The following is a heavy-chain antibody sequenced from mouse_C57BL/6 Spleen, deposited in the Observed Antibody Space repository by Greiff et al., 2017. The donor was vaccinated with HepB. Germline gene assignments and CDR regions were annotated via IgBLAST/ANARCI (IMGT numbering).Heavy chain of an antibody. J-gene: IGHJ3*01. V-gene: IGHV2-5*01. D-gene: IGHD2-3*01. Sequence: VQLQQSGPGLVQPSQSLSITCTVSGFSLTSYGVHWVRQSPGKGLEWLGVIWRGGSTDYNAAFMSRLNITKDNSKSQVFFKMNSLQADDTAIYYCAKNRDGYPAWFAYWGQGTLVTGSA. CDR2: IWRGGST. CDR3: AKNRDGYPAWFAY. CDR1: GFSLTSYG.